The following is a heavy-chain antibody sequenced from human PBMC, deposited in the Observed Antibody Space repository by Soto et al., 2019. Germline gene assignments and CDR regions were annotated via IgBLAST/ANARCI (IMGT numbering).Heavy chain of an antibody. D-gene: IGHD5-12*01. CDR1: GGSISSYY. CDR3: EKAHLVATIPCMFDY. V-gene: IGHV4-59*01. Sequence: SETLSLTCTVSGGSISSYYWSWIRQPPGRGLEWIGYIYYSGSTNYNPSLKSRVTISVDTSKNQFSLKLSSVTAADTAVYYCEKAHLVATIPCMFDYWGQGTLVTVSS. CDR2: IYYSGST. J-gene: IGHJ4*02.